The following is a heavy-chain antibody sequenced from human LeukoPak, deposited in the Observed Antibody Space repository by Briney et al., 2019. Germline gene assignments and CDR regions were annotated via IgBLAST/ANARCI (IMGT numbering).Heavy chain of an antibody. J-gene: IGHJ3*02. CDR2: IYYSGST. CDR1: GGSISGGDYY. V-gene: IGHV4-30-4*08. D-gene: IGHD2-2*02. Sequence: SQTLSLTCTVSGGSISGGDYYWSWIRQPPWKGLEWIGYIYYSGSTYYNPSLKSRVTISVDTSKNQFSLKLSSVTAADTAVYYCARGRYCSSTSCYIPHHAFDIWGPGTMVTVSS. CDR3: ARGRYCSSTSCYIPHHAFDI.